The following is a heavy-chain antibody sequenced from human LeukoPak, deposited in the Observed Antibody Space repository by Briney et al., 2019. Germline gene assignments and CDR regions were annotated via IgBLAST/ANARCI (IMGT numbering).Heavy chain of an antibody. CDR1: GFTFSSYS. Sequence: SGGSLRLSCAASGFTFSSYSMNWVRQAPGKGLEWVSYISSSSSTIYYADSVKGRFTISRDNAKNSLYLQMNSLRAEDTAVYYCARGLDGYLGLFHYWGQGTLVTVSS. CDR3: ARGLDGYLGLFHY. CDR2: ISSSSSTI. V-gene: IGHV3-48*01. J-gene: IGHJ4*02. D-gene: IGHD5-24*01.